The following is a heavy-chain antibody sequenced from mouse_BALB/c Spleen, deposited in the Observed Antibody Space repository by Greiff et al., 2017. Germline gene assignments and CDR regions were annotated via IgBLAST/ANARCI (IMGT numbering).Heavy chain of an antibody. CDR1: GFSLTSYG. V-gene: IGHV2-2*02. CDR3: ARKGDYDEGYYAMDY. CDR2: IWSGGST. J-gene: IGHJ4*01. D-gene: IGHD2-4*01. Sequence: QVQLQQSGPGLVQPSQSLSITCTVSGFSLTSYGVHWVRQSPGKGLEWLGVIWSGGSTDYNAAFISRLSISKDNSKSQVFFKMNSLQANDTAIYYCARKGDYDEGYYAMDYWGQGTSVTVSS.